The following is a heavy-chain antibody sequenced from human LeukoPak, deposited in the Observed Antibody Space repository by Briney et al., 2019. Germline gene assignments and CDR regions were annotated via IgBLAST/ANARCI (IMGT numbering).Heavy chain of an antibody. CDR1: GGSISNNY. V-gene: IGHV4-59*01. J-gene: IGHJ4*02. Sequence: SETLSLTCTVSGGSISNNYWSWFRQPPGKGLEWIGYIYYSGSTNYNPSLKSRVTISVDTSKSQFSLKLSSVTAADTAVYYCASHKGFWGQGTLVTVSS. CDR3: ASHKGF. CDR2: IYYSGST.